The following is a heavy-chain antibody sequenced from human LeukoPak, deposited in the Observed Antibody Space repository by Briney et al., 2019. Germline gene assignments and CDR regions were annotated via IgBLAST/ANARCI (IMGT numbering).Heavy chain of an antibody. CDR3: ARDLHYFDY. CDR2: IKQDGSEK. V-gene: IGHV3-7*01. Sequence: GALRLSCAASGFTLSSYWMSWVRQAPGKGLEWVANIKQDGSEKYYVDSVKGRFTISRDNAKNSLYLQMNSLRAEDTAVYYCARDLHYFDYWGQGTLVTVSS. CDR1: GFTLSSYW. J-gene: IGHJ4*02.